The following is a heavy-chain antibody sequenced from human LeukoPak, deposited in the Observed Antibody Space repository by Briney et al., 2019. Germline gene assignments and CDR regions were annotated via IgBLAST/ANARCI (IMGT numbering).Heavy chain of an antibody. J-gene: IGHJ1*01. V-gene: IGHV3-30*18. CDR1: GFTFSSYG. CDR2: ILYDGSNK. CDR3: AKGPFYHDSSDYYDAENFQH. D-gene: IGHD3-22*01. Sequence: PGGSLRLSCAASGFTFSSYGMCWVRQGPGKGLGWVSVILYDGSNKYYSDSVKGRFTISREKSKNTRYLHMYTLRAEGTGLYYCAKGPFYHDSSDYYDAENFQHWGQGTLVTVSS.